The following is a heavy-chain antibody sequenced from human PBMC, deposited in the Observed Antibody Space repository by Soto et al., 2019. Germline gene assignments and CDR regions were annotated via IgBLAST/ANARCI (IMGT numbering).Heavy chain of an antibody. Sequence: QVQLQESGPGVVPPSQTLSLTCTVSDGSFTTSSSYWTWVRHLPGKGLEWLGYIYYSGSTYYNPSLKIRVFISQDKSKNQFSLSLHSVTAADTAIYYCARGVPDSTNYLGWFASWGRGTLVTVSS. CDR2: IYYSGST. D-gene: IGHD4-4*01. CDR3: ARGVPDSTNYLGWFAS. V-gene: IGHV4-31*03. CDR1: DGSFTTSSSY. J-gene: IGHJ5*01.